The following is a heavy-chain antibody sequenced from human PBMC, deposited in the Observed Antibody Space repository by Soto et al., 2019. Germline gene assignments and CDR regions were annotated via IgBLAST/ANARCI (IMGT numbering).Heavy chain of an antibody. D-gene: IGHD6-6*01. CDR1: GYSFRSYG. Sequence: ASVKVSCKASGYSFRSYGIQWVRQAPGQSLGWMGWINVDNGDTKYSQNFQDRVTIIRDTSASTVYMELSSLRTEDTAVYYCARVGLKYLRWFDPWGQGSLVTVSS. J-gene: IGHJ5*02. V-gene: IGHV1-3*01. CDR3: ARVGLKYLRWFDP. CDR2: INVDNGDT.